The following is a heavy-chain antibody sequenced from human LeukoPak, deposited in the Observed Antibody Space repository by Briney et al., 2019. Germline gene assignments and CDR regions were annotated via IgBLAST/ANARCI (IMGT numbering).Heavy chain of an antibody. Sequence: ASVKVSCKASGGTFSSYAISWVRQAPGQGLEWMGGIIPIFGTANYAQMFQGRVTITTDESTYIAYMELSSLRSEDTAVYYCATRRLPDFWSGREAFDIWGQGTMVTVSS. V-gene: IGHV1-69*05. CDR2: IIPIFGTA. CDR3: ATRRLPDFWSGREAFDI. CDR1: GGTFSSYA. J-gene: IGHJ3*02. D-gene: IGHD3-3*01.